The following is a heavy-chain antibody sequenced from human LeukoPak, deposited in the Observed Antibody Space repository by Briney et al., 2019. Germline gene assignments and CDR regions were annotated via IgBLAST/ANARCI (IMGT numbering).Heavy chain of an antibody. D-gene: IGHD3-10*01. Sequence: GASVKVSCKASGYTFTSYGISWVRQAPGQGLEWMGWISAYNGNTNYAQKLQGRVTMTTDTSTSTAYMELRSLRSDDTAVYYCARLWFGDVGVLQFDPWGQGTLVTVSS. CDR1: GYTFTSYG. V-gene: IGHV1-18*01. CDR2: ISAYNGNT. CDR3: ARLWFGDVGVLQFDP. J-gene: IGHJ5*02.